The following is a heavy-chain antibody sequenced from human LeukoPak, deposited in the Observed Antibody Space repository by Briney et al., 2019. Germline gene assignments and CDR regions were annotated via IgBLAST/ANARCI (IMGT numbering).Heavy chain of an antibody. D-gene: IGHD2-15*01. V-gene: IGHV1-8*01. Sequence: ASVKVSCKASGYTFTSYDINWVRQATGQGLEWVGWMNPNSGNTGYAQKFQGRVTMTRNTSISTAYMELSSLRSEDTAVYYCYIVVVVAATISENDYWGQGTLVTVSS. CDR1: GYTFTSYD. CDR3: YIVVVVAATISENDY. CDR2: MNPNSGNT. J-gene: IGHJ4*02.